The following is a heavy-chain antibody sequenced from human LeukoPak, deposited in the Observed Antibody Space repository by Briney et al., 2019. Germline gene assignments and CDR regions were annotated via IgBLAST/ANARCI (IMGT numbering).Heavy chain of an antibody. CDR2: VYYSGST. D-gene: IGHD2-21*01. J-gene: IGHJ2*01. CDR1: GGSVSSYY. CDR3: AREANSPPARYWYFDL. Sequence: SETLSLTCTVSGGSVSSYYWSWMRQSPGKGLEWIGYVYYSGSTNYNPALKSRVTISLDTSENQFSLKLSSVTAADTAVYYCAREANSPPARYWYFDLWGRGTQVTVSS. V-gene: IGHV4-59*02.